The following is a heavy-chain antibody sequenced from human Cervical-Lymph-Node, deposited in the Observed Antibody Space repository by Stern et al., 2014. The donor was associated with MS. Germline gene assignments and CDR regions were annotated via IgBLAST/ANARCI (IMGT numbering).Heavy chain of an antibody. Sequence: VQLVQSEAEVTKPGSSVKASCKASGGTFSKFPSSWVRQAPGQGLEWMGGIFPVFGTPTYAQEFRGRVTITADVSTSTVYMELSSLRSDDTAVYYCALSSETSDRWYSLGYDLWGQGTLVTVSS. CDR1: GGTFSKFP. CDR2: IFPVFGTP. V-gene: IGHV1-69*01. D-gene: IGHD6-13*01. CDR3: ALSSETSDRWYSLGYDL. J-gene: IGHJ5*02.